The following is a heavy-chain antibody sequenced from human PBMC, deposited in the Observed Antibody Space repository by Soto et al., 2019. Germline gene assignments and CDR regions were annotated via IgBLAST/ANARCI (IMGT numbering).Heavy chain of an antibody. CDR1: GFTFRSYS. Sequence: EVQLVESGGGLVQPGGSLRLSCAASGFTFRSYSMNWVRQAPGKGLEWVSYITSSSDTKYYGDSVKGRFTISRDNAKNSLYLQANRMRDDNTAVYYCARVPSSASYRSYYYYGMDGWGQGNTVTVSS. CDR3: ARVPSSASYRSYYYYGMDG. CDR2: ITSSSDTK. V-gene: IGHV3-48*02. D-gene: IGHD1-26*01. J-gene: IGHJ6*02.